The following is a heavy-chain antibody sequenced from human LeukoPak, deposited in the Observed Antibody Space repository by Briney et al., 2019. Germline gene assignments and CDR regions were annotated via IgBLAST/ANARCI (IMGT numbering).Heavy chain of an antibody. CDR2: IYYSGST. CDR1: GGSISSYY. CDR3: ARGTLSPRYSSGWYGY. D-gene: IGHD6-19*01. Sequence: PSETLSLTCTVSGGSISSYYWSWIRQPPGKGLEWIGYIYYSGSTNYNPSLKSRVTISVDTSKNQFSLKLSSVTAADTAVYYCARGTLSPRYSSGWYGYWGQGTLVTVSS. J-gene: IGHJ4*02. V-gene: IGHV4-59*12.